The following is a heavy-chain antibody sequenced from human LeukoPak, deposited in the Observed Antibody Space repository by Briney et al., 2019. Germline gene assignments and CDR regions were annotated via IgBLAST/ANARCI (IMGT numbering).Heavy chain of an antibody. Sequence: SQTLSLTCTVSGDSISSGGYYWSWIRQPPGKGLEWIGYIYYSGSTKYKPSLKSRVAISVDTSKNQFSLKLSSVTAADTAVYYCARGRFLDAFDIWGQGTMVTVSS. V-gene: IGHV4-61*08. CDR3: ARGRFLDAFDI. J-gene: IGHJ3*02. CDR1: GDSISSGGYY. D-gene: IGHD3-3*01. CDR2: IYYSGST.